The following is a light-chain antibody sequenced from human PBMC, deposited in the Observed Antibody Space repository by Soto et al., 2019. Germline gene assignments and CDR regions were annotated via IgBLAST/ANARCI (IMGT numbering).Light chain of an antibody. CDR2: EVS. J-gene: IGLJ1*01. CDR1: DLGSYKR. Sequence: QSVLTQPPSVSGSPGQSVTISCTGDLGSYKRVSWYQQPPGTAPKLMIYEVSNRPSGVPDRFSGSRSGNTASLTISGLQAEDEAEYYCSLYTSSSTFVFGTGTKVTVL. V-gene: IGLV2-18*01. CDR3: SLYTSSSTFV.